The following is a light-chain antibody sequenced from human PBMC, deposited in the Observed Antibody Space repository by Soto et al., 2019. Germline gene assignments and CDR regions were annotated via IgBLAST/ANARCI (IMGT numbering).Light chain of an antibody. CDR3: QQYGSSPLT. J-gene: IGKJ4*01. V-gene: IGKV3-20*01. Sequence: EIVLTQSPGTLSLSPGERATLSCRASQSVFSSYLAWYQQKPGQAPRLLIYGASSRATGIPDRFSGSGSGTDFTLTSSRREPEECEGYYCQQYGSSPLTFGGGTKVEIK. CDR2: GAS. CDR1: QSVFSSY.